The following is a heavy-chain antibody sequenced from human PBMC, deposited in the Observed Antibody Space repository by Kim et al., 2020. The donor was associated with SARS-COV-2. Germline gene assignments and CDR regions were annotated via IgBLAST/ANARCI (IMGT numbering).Heavy chain of an antibody. CDR1: GGSLNSFY. Sequence: SETLSLTCTFSGGSLNSFYLSWIRQAPGQGLEWIGFVHIGGTTTYNSSLKSRVTISLDTSKSQFSLWLTSVSAADSAVYYCARHPGASFDSWGPGISVTGSS. V-gene: IGHV4-59*08. CDR3: ARHPGASFDS. CDR2: VHIGGTT. J-gene: IGHJ4*02. D-gene: IGHD3-10*01.